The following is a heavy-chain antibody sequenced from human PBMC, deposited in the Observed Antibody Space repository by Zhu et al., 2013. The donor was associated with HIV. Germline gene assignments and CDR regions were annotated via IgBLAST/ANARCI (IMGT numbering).Heavy chain of an antibody. Sequence: VQLLQSGTVVQEPGASVRISCKTSGYTFANYPIHWVRQVPGQTLEWMGMINPLGGRTSYVRSVADRVRMTVDTSTATIYMELSSLRSEDTAVYYCARVASRYSSSSSNLDYWGQGTLVTVSS. D-gene: IGHD6-6*01. CDR2: INPLGGRT. J-gene: IGHJ4*02. V-gene: IGHV1-46*01. CDR1: GYTFANYP. CDR3: ARVASRYSSSSSNLDY.